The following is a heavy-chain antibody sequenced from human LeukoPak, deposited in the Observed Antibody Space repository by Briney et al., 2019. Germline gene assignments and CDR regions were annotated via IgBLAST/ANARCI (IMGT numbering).Heavy chain of an antibody. CDR3: ARGAPTVTPTPFDY. CDR2: ISSSGSTI. D-gene: IGHD4-17*01. Sequence: PGGSLRLSCTTSGLTFNTCGMHWVRQAPGKGLEWVSYISSSGSTIFYADSVKGRFTISRDNAKNSLYLQMNSLRAEGTAVYYCARGAPTVTPTPFDYWGQGTLFTVSS. J-gene: IGHJ4*02. CDR1: GLTFNTCG. V-gene: IGHV3-48*04.